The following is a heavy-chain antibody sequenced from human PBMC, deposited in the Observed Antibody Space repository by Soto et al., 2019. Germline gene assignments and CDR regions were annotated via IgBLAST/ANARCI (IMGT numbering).Heavy chain of an antibody. CDR3: ARVGLDYDSSGYYFAK. CDR1: GFTFSSFE. D-gene: IGHD3-22*01. J-gene: IGHJ4*02. CDR2: ISSSGSAI. V-gene: IGHV3-48*03. Sequence: EVQLVESGGGSEQPGGSLRLSCSTSGFTFSSFEMSWVRQAPGKGLEWVSYISSSGSAIYYADSVEGRFTFSRDTAKKSPFLQMDNLRAEDLAVYFCARVGLDYDSSGYYFAKWVQGTLVTVSS.